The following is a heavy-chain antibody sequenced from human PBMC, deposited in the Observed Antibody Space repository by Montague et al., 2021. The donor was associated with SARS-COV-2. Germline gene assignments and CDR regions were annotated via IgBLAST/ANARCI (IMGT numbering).Heavy chain of an antibody. CDR3: ARAQNNCFIANCVNYFDL. D-gene: IGHD1-1*01. CDR2: VNYTGST. CDR1: GGSIRSYY. J-gene: IGHJ4*02. Sequence: SETLSLTCEVSGGSIRSYYWSWIRQSPGKGLEWIGYVNYTGSTKYNPSLKTRVTLSLDTPKNHFSLRLNSVTAADTAVYYCARAQNNCFIANCVNYFDLWGLGALVSVSS. V-gene: IGHV4-59*01.